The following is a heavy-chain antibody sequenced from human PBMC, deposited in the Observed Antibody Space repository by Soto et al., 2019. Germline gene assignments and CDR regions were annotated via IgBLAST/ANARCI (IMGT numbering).Heavy chain of an antibody. CDR1: GGSFSGYY. V-gene: IGHV4-34*01. J-gene: IGHJ4*02. D-gene: IGHD3-16*02. CDR3: ARWGRNGDYVWGGNCYATY. Sequence: PSETLSLTCAVYGGSFSGYYWSWIRQSPGKGLEWIGEINNRGSSDYNPSLKSRVTMSVDTSKKQVFLNLSSVTAADTAVYYCARWGRNGDYVWGGNCYATYWGQGTQVTVSS. CDR2: INNRGSS.